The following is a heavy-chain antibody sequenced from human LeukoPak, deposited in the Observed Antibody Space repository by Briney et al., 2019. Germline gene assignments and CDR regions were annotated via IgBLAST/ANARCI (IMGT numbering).Heavy chain of an antibody. Sequence: SETLSLTCAVSGYSISSGYYWGWIRQPPGKGLEWIGSIYHSGSTYYNPSLKSRVTISVDTSKNQFSLKLSSVTAADTAVYYCAITPAGSGSHHYHYMDVWGKGTTVTVSS. D-gene: IGHD3-10*01. CDR3: AITPAGSGSHHYHYMDV. J-gene: IGHJ6*03. V-gene: IGHV4-38-2*01. CDR2: IYHSGST. CDR1: GYSISSGYY.